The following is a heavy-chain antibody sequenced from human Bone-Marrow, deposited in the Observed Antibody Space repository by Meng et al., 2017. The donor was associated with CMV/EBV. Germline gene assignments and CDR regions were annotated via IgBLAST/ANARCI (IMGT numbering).Heavy chain of an antibody. Sequence: SETLSLTCTVSGGSISSYYWSWIRQPPGKGLEWIGSIYYSGSTYYNPSLKSRVTISVDTSKNQFSLKLSSVTAADTAVYYCATDFWSGSDAFDIWGQGTMVTVSS. CDR3: ATDFWSGSDAFDI. D-gene: IGHD3-3*01. V-gene: IGHV4-39*07. J-gene: IGHJ3*02. CDR2: IYYSGST. CDR1: GGSISSYY.